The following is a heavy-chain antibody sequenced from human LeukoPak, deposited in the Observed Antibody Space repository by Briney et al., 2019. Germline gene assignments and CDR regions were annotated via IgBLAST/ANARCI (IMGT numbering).Heavy chain of an antibody. CDR1: GGSISSDY. CDR3: ARIAVAGTIDY. CDR2: IYYSGST. D-gene: IGHD6-19*01. J-gene: IGHJ4*02. Sequence: SETLSLTCTVSGGSISSDYWSWTRQPPGKGLEWIGYIYYSGSTNYNASLKSRVTISVDTSKNQFSLKLSSVTAADTAVYYCARIAVAGTIDYWGQGTLVTASS. V-gene: IGHV4-59*08.